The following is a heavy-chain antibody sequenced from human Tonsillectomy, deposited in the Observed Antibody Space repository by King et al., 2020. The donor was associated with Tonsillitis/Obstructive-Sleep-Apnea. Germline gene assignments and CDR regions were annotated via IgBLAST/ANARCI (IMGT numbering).Heavy chain of an antibody. D-gene: IGHD6-19*01. CDR1: GDSVSSGRYY. J-gene: IGHJ4*02. CDR3: ARETSSGSAWGFYFDY. Sequence: QLQESGPGLVKPSETLSLTCTVSGDSVSSGRYYWSWIRQPPGKGPEWIGYIYYSGSTNYNPSLKSRVTISVDTSKNQFSLKLTSVTAADTAVYYCARETSSGSAWGFYFDYWGQGTLVTVSS. CDR2: IYYSGST. V-gene: IGHV4-61*01.